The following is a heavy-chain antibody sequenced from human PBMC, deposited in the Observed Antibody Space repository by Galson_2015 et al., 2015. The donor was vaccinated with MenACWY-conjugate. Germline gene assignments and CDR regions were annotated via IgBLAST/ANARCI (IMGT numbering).Heavy chain of an antibody. CDR3: ARRDGPWVYYFDY. Sequence: SETLSLTCTVSGGSISSYYWSWIRQPPGKGLEWIGYICYSGSTNYNPSLKSRVTISVDTSKNQFSLKLSSVTAADTAVYYCARRDGPWVYYFDYWGQGTLVTVSS. CDR2: ICYSGST. V-gene: IGHV4-59*01. D-gene: IGHD5-24*01. CDR1: GGSISSYY. J-gene: IGHJ4*02.